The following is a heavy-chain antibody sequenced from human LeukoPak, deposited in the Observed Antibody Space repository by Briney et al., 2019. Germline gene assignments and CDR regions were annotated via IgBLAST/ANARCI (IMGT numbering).Heavy chain of an antibody. CDR2: MNPNTGNT. CDR3: ARSLDYDILTGYLGGWFDP. V-gene: IGHV1-8*02. J-gene: IGHJ5*02. CDR1: GYTFTSYD. Sequence: GASVKVSCKASGYTFTSYDINWVRQATGQGLEWMGWMNPNTGNTGYAQKFQGRVTMTRDKSISTAYMELSRLRSDDTAVYYCARSLDYDILTGYLGGWFDPWGQGTLVTVSS. D-gene: IGHD3-9*01.